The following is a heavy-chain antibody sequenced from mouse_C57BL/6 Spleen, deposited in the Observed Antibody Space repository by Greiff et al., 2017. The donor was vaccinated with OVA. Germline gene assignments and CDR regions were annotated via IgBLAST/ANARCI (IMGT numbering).Heavy chain of an antibody. V-gene: IGHV1-4*01. CDR1: GYTFTSYT. CDR3: ARSLYYGSSPYYFDY. D-gene: IGHD1-1*01. Sequence: VQLKESGAELARPGASVKMSCKASGYTFTSYTMHWVKQRPGPGLEWIGYINPSSGYTKYNQKFKDKATLTADKSSSTAYMQLSSLTSEDSAVYYCARSLYYGSSPYYFDYWGQGTTLTVSS. J-gene: IGHJ2*01. CDR2: INPSSGYT.